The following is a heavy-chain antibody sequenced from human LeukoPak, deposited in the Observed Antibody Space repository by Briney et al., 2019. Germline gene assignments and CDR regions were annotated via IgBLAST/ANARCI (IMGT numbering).Heavy chain of an antibody. V-gene: IGHV3-74*01. Sequence: GGSLRLSCAASGFTFSSYWKHWVRQAPGKGLVWVSRNNRDGSSTSYADSVKGRFTISRDNAKNTLDLPMKSLRAEDTDVYYCARDSGTDDAFDIWGQGTMVTVSS. CDR2: NNRDGSST. CDR3: ARDSGTDDAFDI. J-gene: IGHJ3*02. CDR1: GFTFSSYW. D-gene: IGHD1-1*01.